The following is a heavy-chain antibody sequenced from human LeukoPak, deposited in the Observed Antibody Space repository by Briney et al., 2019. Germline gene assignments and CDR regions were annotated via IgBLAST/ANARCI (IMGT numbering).Heavy chain of an antibody. CDR3: AKTSSYYDIFYAFDI. D-gene: IGHD3-9*01. Sequence: GGSLRLSCAASGFTFSSYAMSWVRQAPGNGLEWVSAISGSGGSTYYADSVKGRFTISRDNSKNTLYLQMNSLRAEDTAVYYCAKTSSYYDIFYAFDIWGQGTMVTVSS. J-gene: IGHJ3*02. CDR1: GFTFSSYA. V-gene: IGHV3-23*01. CDR2: ISGSGGST.